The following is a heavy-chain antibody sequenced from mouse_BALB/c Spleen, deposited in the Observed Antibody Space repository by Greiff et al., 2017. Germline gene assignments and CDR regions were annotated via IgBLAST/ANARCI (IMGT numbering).Heavy chain of an antibody. CDR1: GYTFTSYW. CDR3: ARDYYSSSYYAMDY. D-gene: IGHD1-1*01. CDR2: IDPSDSET. V-gene: IGHV1-69*02. Sequence: QVQLQQPGAELVKPGASVKLSCMASGYTFTSYWMNWVKQRPGRGLEWIGRIDPSDSETHYNQKFKDKATLTVDNSPSTAYIQLSSLTSGDSAVYYGARDYYSSSYYAMDYWGQGTSVTVSA. J-gene: IGHJ4*01.